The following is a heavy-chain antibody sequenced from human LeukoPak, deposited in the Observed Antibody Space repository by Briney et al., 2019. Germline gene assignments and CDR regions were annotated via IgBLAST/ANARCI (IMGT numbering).Heavy chain of an antibody. CDR2: ISGYNSDS. V-gene: IGHV1-18*01. D-gene: IGHD4-17*01. CDR3: AKSQDYGAYDYAY. CDR1: GYTFVNYA. Sequence: GASVKVSCKTSGYTFVNYAVTWVRQAPGQGLEWMGWISGYNSDSKYAQSFQGRVTMTKDTSTSTAYMKLRRLRTDDTAEDICAKSQDYGAYDYAYWGQGSLVTVSS. J-gene: IGHJ4*02.